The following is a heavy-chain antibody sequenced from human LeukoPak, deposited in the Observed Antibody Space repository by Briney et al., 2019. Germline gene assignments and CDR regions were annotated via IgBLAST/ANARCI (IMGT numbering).Heavy chain of an antibody. Sequence: GGSLRLSCAASGFTFSSCSMNWVRQAPGKGLEWVSSIISSSSYIYYADSVKGRFTISRDNAKNSLYLQMNSLRAEDTAVYYCAREPHSSSPDYMDVWGKGTTVTVSS. D-gene: IGHD6-13*01. CDR1: GFTFSSCS. CDR2: IISSSSYI. V-gene: IGHV3-21*01. CDR3: AREPHSSSPDYMDV. J-gene: IGHJ6*03.